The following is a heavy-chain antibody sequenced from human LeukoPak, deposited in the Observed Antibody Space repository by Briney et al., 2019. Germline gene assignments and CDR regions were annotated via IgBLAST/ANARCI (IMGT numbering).Heavy chain of an antibody. CDR2: TNPNSGGT. J-gene: IGHJ6*02. Sequence: ASVKVSCKASGYTFTGYYMHWVRQAPGQGLEWMGWTNPNSGGTNYAQKFQGRVTMTRDTSISTAYMELSRLRSDDTAVYYCAREFSGNPGYYGMDVWGQGTTVTVSS. V-gene: IGHV1-2*02. D-gene: IGHD3-10*01. CDR1: GYTFTGYY. CDR3: AREFSGNPGYYGMDV.